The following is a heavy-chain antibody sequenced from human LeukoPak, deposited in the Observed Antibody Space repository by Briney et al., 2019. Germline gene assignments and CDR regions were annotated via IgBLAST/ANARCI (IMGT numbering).Heavy chain of an antibody. CDR1: GYTFTSYG. Sequence: GASVKVSCKASGYTFTSYGISWVRQAPGQGLEWMGWISAYNGNTNYAQKLQGRVTMTTDTSTSTAYMELRSLRSDDTAGYYCAAQRYCSGGSCSSFDYWGQGTLVTVSS. D-gene: IGHD2-15*01. J-gene: IGHJ4*02. CDR3: AAQRYCSGGSCSSFDY. CDR2: ISAYNGNT. V-gene: IGHV1-18*01.